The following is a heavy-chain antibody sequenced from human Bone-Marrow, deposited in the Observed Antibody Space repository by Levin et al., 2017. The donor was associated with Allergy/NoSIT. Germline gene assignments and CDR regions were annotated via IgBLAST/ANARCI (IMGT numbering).Heavy chain of an antibody. V-gene: IGHV3-13*04. J-gene: IGHJ3*02. CDR3: ARGHRGTFDI. Sequence: AGESLKISCAASGFTFSNYDMHWVRQATGEGLEWVSALDTAGDAYYPGSVKGRFTISREDAKNSLYLQMHSLRAGDTAVYYCARGHRGTFDIWGQGTMVTVSS. D-gene: IGHD1-1*01. CDR2: LDTAGDA. CDR1: GFTFSNYD.